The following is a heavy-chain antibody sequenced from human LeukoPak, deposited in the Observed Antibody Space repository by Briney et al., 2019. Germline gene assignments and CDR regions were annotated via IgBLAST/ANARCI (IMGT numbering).Heavy chain of an antibody. D-gene: IGHD6-6*01. CDR1: GFTFSSYG. CDR3: ARSAARLRYYYAMDV. CDR2: IYSGDSGVST. V-gene: IGHV3-NL1*01. Sequence: PGRSLRLSCAASGFTFSSYGMHWVRQAPGKGLEWVSVIYSGDSGVSTYYADSVKGRFTISRHNSKNTLYLQMSSLRAEDTAVYFCARSAARLRYYYAMDVWGQGTTVTVCS. J-gene: IGHJ6*02.